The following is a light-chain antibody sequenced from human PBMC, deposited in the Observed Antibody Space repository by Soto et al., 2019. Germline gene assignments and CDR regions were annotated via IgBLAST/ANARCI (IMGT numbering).Light chain of an antibody. CDR1: SSDVGGYNY. CDR2: EVS. Sequence: ALTQPASVSGSPGQSITISCTGTSSDVGGYNYVSWYQQHPVKAPKLMIFEVSNRPSGVSNRFSGSKSGNTASLTISGLQAEDEADYYCSSYTSSITLYVFGTGTKLTVL. V-gene: IGLV2-14*01. CDR3: SSYTSSITLYV. J-gene: IGLJ1*01.